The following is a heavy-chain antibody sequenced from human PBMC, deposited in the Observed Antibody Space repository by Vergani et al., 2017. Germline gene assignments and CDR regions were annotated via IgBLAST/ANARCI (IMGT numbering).Heavy chain of an antibody. CDR2: IRFDGSVK. CDR1: GFIFSNYG. J-gene: IGHJ4*02. CDR3: TRDRLDDSYAYFDY. D-gene: IGHD3-16*01. V-gene: IGHV3-30*02. Sequence: QVQLVESGGGVVQPGGSLRLSCAASGFIFSNYGMHWVRQAPGKGLDWVSFIRFDGSVKFHADSVKGRFIISRDQSKNTLHLQMNGLRPEDTAVYYCTRDRLDDSYAYFDYWGQGTLVTVSP.